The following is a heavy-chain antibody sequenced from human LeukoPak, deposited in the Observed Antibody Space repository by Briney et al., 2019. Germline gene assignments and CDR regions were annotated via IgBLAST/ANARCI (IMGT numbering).Heavy chain of an antibody. CDR1: GFTFSSYA. Sequence: GRSLRLSCAASGFTFSSYAMHWVRQAPGKGLEWVAVISYDGSNKYYADSVKGRFTISRDNSKNTLYLQMNSLRAEDTAVYYCASGEWLRPLDYWGQGTLVTVSS. V-gene: IGHV3-30-3*01. CDR2: ISYDGSNK. D-gene: IGHD5-12*01. J-gene: IGHJ4*02. CDR3: ASGEWLRPLDY.